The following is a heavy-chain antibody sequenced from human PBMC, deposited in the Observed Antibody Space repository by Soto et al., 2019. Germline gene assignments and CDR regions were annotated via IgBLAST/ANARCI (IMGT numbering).Heavy chain of an antibody. CDR1: GGTFSSYA. CDR3: AREQWLLWSDY. D-gene: IGHD6-19*01. CDR2: ISAYNGNT. J-gene: IGHJ4*02. Sequence: ASVKVSCKASGGTFSSYAISWVRQAPGQGLEWMGWISAYNGNTNYAQKLQGRVTMTTDTSTSTAYMELRSLRSDDTAVYYCAREQWLLWSDYWGQGTLVTVSS. V-gene: IGHV1-18*01.